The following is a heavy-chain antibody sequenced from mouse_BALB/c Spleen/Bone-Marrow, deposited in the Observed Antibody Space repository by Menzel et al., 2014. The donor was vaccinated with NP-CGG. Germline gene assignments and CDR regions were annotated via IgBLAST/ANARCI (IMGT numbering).Heavy chain of an antibody. J-gene: IGHJ3*01. CDR2: ISSGSSTI. CDR1: GFTFSSFG. Sequence: VQLKQSGGGLVQPGGPRKLSCAASGFTFSSFGMHWVRQAPEKGLEWVAYISSGSSTIYYADTVKGRFTISRGNPKNTLFLQMTILRSEDTAMYYCGRGGNFAWFAYWGQGTLVTVSA. D-gene: IGHD2-1*01. V-gene: IGHV5-17*02. CDR3: GRGGNFAWFAY.